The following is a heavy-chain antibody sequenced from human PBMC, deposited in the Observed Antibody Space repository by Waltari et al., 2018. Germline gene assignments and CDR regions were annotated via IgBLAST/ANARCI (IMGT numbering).Heavy chain of an antibody. J-gene: IGHJ4*02. CDR3: ASHAVGDLEYFDY. V-gene: IGHV1-2*06. CDR1: GYTFTGYY. Sequence: QVQLVQSGAEVKKPGASVKVSCKASGYTFTGYYMHWVRQAPGQGLEWMGRINPNSCGTNLAQKFQGRVTMTRDTSISTAYMELSRLRSDDTAVYYCASHAVGDLEYFDYWGQGTLVTVSS. D-gene: IGHD3-16*01. CDR2: INPNSCGT.